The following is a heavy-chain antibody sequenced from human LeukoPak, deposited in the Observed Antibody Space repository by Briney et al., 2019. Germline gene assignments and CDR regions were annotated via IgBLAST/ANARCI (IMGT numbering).Heavy chain of an antibody. Sequence: GASVKVSCKASGGTFSSYAISWVRQAPGQGLEWMGGIIPIFGTANYAQKFQGGVTITTDESTSTAYMELSSLRSEDTAVYYCARESYSAFDIWGQGTMVTVSS. V-gene: IGHV1-69*05. J-gene: IGHJ3*02. CDR1: GGTFSSYA. CDR2: IIPIFGTA. D-gene: IGHD1-26*01. CDR3: ARESYSAFDI.